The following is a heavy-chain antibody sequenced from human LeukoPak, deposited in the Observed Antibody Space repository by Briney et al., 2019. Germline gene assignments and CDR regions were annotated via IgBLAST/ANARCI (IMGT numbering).Heavy chain of an antibody. Sequence: GESLKISCKGSGYSFTSYWIGWVRQMPGKGLELMGIIYPGDSDTSYSTSFQGQVTISADKSISTAYLQWSSLKASDTAMYYCARRDCSGGSCYGPWGQGTLVTVSS. CDR1: GYSFTSYW. J-gene: IGHJ5*02. V-gene: IGHV5-51*01. CDR2: IYPGDSDT. D-gene: IGHD2-15*01. CDR3: ARRDCSGGSCYGP.